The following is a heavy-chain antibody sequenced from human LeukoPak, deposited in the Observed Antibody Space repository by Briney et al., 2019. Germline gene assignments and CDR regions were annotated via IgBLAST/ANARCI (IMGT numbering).Heavy chain of an antibody. V-gene: IGHV3-23*01. D-gene: IGHD3-9*01. Sequence: PGGSLRLSCAASGFTFSSYAMSWVRQAPGKGLEWVSAISGSGGSTYYADSVKGRFTISRDNSKNTLYLQMNSLRAEDTAVYYCAKDVTDDILTGSWFDPWGQGTLVTVSS. J-gene: IGHJ5*02. CDR1: GFTFSSYA. CDR2: ISGSGGST. CDR3: AKDVTDDILTGSWFDP.